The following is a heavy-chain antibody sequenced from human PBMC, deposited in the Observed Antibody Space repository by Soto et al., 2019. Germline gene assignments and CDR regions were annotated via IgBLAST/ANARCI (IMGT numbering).Heavy chain of an antibody. CDR1: GYTFTDYA. CDR2: INVGNGNT. V-gene: IGHV1-3*01. D-gene: IGHD2-2*01. CDR3: GREGAQYAPFDL. J-gene: IGHJ4*02. Sequence: QAQLVQSGAEAKKPGASVKVSCKASGYTFTDYALHWVRQAPGQGLEWMGWINVGNGNTGYSRKFQGRVTTGRDMSATTAYLDVTSLTPEATAIYYCGREGAQYAPFDLWGQGTLVTVSS.